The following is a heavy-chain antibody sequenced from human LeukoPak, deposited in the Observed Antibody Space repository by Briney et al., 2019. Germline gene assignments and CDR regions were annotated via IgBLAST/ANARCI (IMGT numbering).Heavy chain of an antibody. CDR3: ARGQDYDNFDY. J-gene: IGHJ4*02. CDR2: IYYSGST. CDR1: GGSISSSNYY. D-gene: IGHD3-22*01. Sequence: SETLSLTCTVSGGSISSSNYYWSWIRQPPGKGLEWIGYIYYSGSTYYNPSLKSRVTISVDTSKNQFSLKLSSVTAADTAVYYCARGQDYDNFDYWGQGTLVTVSS. V-gene: IGHV4-30-4*01.